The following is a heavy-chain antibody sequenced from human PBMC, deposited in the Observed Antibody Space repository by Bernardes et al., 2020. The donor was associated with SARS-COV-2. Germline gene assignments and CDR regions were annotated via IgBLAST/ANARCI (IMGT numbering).Heavy chain of an antibody. J-gene: IGHJ6*02. Sequence: GSLRLSCAASGFSFSDYWMHWVRQAPGKGLVWVSRINGGGSSVNYADSVKGRFTISRDNAKNTLYLQMSSLSAEDTAVYYCARDLSDYGMDVWGQGTTVTVSS. V-gene: IGHV3-74*01. CDR1: GFSFSDYW. D-gene: IGHD3-3*02. CDR3: ARDLSDYGMDV. CDR2: INGGGSSV.